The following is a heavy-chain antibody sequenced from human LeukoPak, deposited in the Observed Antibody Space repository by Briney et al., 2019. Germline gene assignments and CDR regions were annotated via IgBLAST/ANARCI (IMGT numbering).Heavy chain of an antibody. V-gene: IGHV4-34*01. CDR1: GGSFSGYY. J-gene: IGHJ5*02. CDR3: ARALPLYRVINWFDP. CDR2: INHSGST. Sequence: SETLSLTCAVCGGSFSGYYWSWIRQPPGKGLEWIGEINHSGSTNYNPSLKSRVTISVDTSKNQFSLKLSSVTAADTAVYYCARALPLYRVINWFDPWGQGTLVTVSS. D-gene: IGHD2/OR15-2a*01.